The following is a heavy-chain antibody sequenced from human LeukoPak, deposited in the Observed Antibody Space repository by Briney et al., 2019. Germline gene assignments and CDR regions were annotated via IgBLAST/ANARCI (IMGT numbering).Heavy chain of an antibody. D-gene: IGHD2-8*02. Sequence: GGSLRLSCAASGFLFSSYGMHWVRQAPGKGLEWVAFIHYDGSDKFYAYSVKGQYTISSDHPKNTLYLQLTSLRADDTAVYYCAARPYCTSDTCPKPYCFDPWGQGNLVTVSS. CDR1: GFLFSSYG. J-gene: IGHJ5*02. CDR3: AARPYCTSDTCPKPYCFDP. CDR2: IHYDGSDK. V-gene: IGHV3-30*02.